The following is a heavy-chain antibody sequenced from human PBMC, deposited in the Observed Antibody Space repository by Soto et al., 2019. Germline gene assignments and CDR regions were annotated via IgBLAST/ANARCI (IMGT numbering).Heavy chain of an antibody. CDR1: GFTFSDYY. D-gene: IGHD1-26*01. J-gene: IGHJ4*02. Sequence: GGSLRLSCAASGFTFSDYYMSWIRQVPGKGPEWVSYISSSSGHTNYADSVRGRFAISRDNAKNSLFLQMNSLRAEDTAVYYCARGQDSGGFIWGQGILVTVSS. CDR3: ARGQDSGGFI. CDR2: ISSSSGHT. V-gene: IGHV3-11*06.